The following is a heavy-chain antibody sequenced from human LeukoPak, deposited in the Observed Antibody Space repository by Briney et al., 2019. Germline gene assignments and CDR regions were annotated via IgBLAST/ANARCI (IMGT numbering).Heavy chain of an antibody. CDR3: ARERYDFWSGYYNT. V-gene: IGHV4-61*02. D-gene: IGHD3-3*01. Sequence: SETLSLTCTVSGGSISSGSYYWSWTRQPAGKGLEWIGRIYTSGSTNYNPSLKSRVTISVDTSKNQFSLKLSSVTAAGTAVYYCARERYDFWSGYYNTWGQGTLVTVSS. CDR2: IYTSGST. CDR1: GGSISSGSYY. J-gene: IGHJ5*02.